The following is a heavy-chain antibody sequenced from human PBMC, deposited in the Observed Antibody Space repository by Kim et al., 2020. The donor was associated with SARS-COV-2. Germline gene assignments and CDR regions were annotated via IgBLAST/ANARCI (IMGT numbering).Heavy chain of an antibody. Sequence: GGSLRLSCAASGFTFSSAWMSWVRQAPGKGLEWVGRVKSKAAGGTTDYAAPVQGRFTIWRDDSKNTLYLQMNSLKSEDTALYHCTTDPPSYFGYVWVSSGYWGQGTLVTVPS. CDR3: TTDPPSYFGYVWVSSGY. V-gene: IGHV3-15*01. CDR2: VKSKAAGGTT. J-gene: IGHJ4*02. CDR1: GFTFSSAW. D-gene: IGHD3-16*01.